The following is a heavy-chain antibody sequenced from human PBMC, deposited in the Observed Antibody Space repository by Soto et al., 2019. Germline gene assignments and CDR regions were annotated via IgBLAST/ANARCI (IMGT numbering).Heavy chain of an antibody. CDR1: GFTFSSYW. CDR2: INSDGSST. J-gene: IGHJ4*02. V-gene: IGHV3-74*01. Sequence: GGSLRLSCAASGFTFSSYWMHWVRQAPGKGLVWVSRINSDGSSTSYADSAKGRFTISRDNAKNTLYLQMNSLRAEDTAVYYCARGGAYSGYDFDYWGQGTLVTVSS. D-gene: IGHD5-12*01. CDR3: ARGGAYSGYDFDY.